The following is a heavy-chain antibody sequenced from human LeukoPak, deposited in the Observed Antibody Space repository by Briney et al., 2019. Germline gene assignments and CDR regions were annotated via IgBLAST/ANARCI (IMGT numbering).Heavy chain of an antibody. CDR1: GYTFTNYY. D-gene: IGHD2-8*01. Sequence: ASVKVSCKASGYTFTNYYMHWVRQARGQGLEWMGIINPSGGSTSYAQKFQGRVTMTRDTSTSTVYMELSSLRSEDTAVYYCARNLFRIGCMKSEGFDYWGQGTLVTVSS. V-gene: IGHV1-46*01. CDR2: INPSGGST. CDR3: ARNLFRIGCMKSEGFDY. J-gene: IGHJ4*02.